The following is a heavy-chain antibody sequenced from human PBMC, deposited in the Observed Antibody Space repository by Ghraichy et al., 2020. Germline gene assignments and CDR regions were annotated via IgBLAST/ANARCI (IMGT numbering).Heavy chain of an antibody. V-gene: IGHV3-20*01. D-gene: IGHD6-19*01. CDR2: INWNGGST. CDR1: GFTFDDYG. Sequence: GSLRLSCAASGFTFDDYGMSWVRQAPGKGLEWVSGINWNGGSTGYADSVKGRFTISRDNAKNSLYLQMNSLRAEDTALYHCARGGGISGWYYYFDYWGQGTLVTVSP. J-gene: IGHJ4*02. CDR3: ARGGGISGWYYYFDY.